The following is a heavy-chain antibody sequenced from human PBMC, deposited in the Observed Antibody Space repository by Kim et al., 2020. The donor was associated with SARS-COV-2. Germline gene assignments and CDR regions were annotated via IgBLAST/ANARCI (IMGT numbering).Heavy chain of an antibody. Sequence: ASVKVSCTASGYTFTSYAMHWVRQAPGQRLEWMGWINAGNGNTRYSQKFQGRVTITRDTSASTAYMELSSLTSEDTAVYYCSREGHEGGYVTWGRGTVVTVSS. J-gene: IGHJ3*01. V-gene: IGHV1-3*01. D-gene: IGHD3-22*01. CDR1: GYTFTSYA. CDR3: SREGHEGGYVT. CDR2: INAGNGNT.